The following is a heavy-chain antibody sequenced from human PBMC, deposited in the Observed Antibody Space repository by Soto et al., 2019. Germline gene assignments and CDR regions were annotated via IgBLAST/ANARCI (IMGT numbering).Heavy chain of an antibody. CDR3: AKGGTHFDC. Sequence: PGWSLRLSCTVSGFSFSSWTMNWVRQAPGKGLEWVSSISTSSTYIYYADSVKGRFTISRDNAKDSLYLNMNNLRADDTAVYYSAKGGTHFDCWGQGTLVTV. V-gene: IGHV3-21*01. J-gene: IGHJ4*02. D-gene: IGHD1-1*01. CDR1: GFSFSSWT. CDR2: ISTSSTYI.